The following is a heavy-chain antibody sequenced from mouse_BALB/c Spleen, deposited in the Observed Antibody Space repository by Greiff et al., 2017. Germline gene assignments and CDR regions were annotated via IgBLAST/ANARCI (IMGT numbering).Heavy chain of an antibody. Sequence: EVHLVESGGGLVKPGGSLKLSCAASGFTFSSYAMSWVRQTPEKRLEWVASISSGGSTYYPDSVKGRFTISRDNARNILYLQMSSLRSEDTAMYYCARGGDYYGYWFAYWGQGTLVTVSA. CDR2: ISSGGST. CDR3: ARGGDYYGYWFAY. V-gene: IGHV5-6-5*01. J-gene: IGHJ3*01. D-gene: IGHD1-2*01. CDR1: GFTFSSYA.